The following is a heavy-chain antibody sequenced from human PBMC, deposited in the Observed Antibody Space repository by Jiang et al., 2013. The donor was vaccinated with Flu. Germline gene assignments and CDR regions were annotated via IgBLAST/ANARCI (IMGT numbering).Heavy chain of an antibody. CDR1: GGTFNSYP. Sequence: GAEVKKPGSSVKVSCKASGGTFNSYPISWVRQAPGQGLEWMGRIIPILGEANYAQKFQGRVTIIADKSTSAGYMELSSLTSEDTAVYYCARDVDRGKWFDPWGQGTLVIVSS. D-gene: IGHD3-10*01. V-gene: IGHV1-69*04. CDR2: IIPILGEA. CDR3: ARDVDRGKWFDP. J-gene: IGHJ5*02.